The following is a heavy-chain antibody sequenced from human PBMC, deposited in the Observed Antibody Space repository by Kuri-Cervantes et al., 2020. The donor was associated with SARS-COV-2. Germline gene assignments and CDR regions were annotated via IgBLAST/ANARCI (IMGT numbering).Heavy chain of an antibody. D-gene: IGHD2-2*01. Sequence: TCKASGGTFSSYAISWVRQAPGQGLEWMGRIIPILGTANYAQKFQGRVTITADKSTSTAYMELSSLRSEDTAVYYCARDLVVPAASGTDYWGQGTLVTVSS. V-gene: IGHV1-69*04. CDR1: GGTFSSYA. CDR3: ARDLVVPAASGTDY. CDR2: IIPILGTA. J-gene: IGHJ4*02.